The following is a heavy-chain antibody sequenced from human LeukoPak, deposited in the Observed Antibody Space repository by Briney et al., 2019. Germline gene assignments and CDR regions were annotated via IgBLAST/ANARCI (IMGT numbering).Heavy chain of an antibody. CDR3: ARVGGAYSSSWYSHYYYYMDV. CDR2: ISSSNKYI. Sequence: GGSLRLSCAASGFTFSIYSMSWVRQAPGKGLEWVSYISSSNKYIYYADSVKGRFTISRDNAKNSLYLQMNSLRAEDTAVYYCARVGGAYSSSWYSHYYYYMDVWGKGTTVTISS. D-gene: IGHD6-13*01. V-gene: IGHV3-21*01. J-gene: IGHJ6*03. CDR1: GFTFSIYS.